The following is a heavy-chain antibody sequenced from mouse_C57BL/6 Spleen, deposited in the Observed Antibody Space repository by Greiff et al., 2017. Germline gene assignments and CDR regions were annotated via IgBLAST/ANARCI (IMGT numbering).Heavy chain of an antibody. CDR1: GFTFSSYA. Sequence: EVKVVESGGGLVKPGGSLKLSCAASGFTFSSYAMSWVRQTPEKRLEWVATISDGGSYTYYPDNVKGRFTISRDNAKNNLYLQMSHLKSEDTAMYYCAREALYDYGFDYWGQGTTLTVSS. D-gene: IGHD2-4*01. CDR3: AREALYDYGFDY. J-gene: IGHJ2*01. CDR2: ISDGGSYT. V-gene: IGHV5-4*01.